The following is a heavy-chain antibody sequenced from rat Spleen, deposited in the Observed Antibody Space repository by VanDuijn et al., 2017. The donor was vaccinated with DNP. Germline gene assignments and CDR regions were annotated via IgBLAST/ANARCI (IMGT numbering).Heavy chain of an antibody. V-gene: IGHV5-29*01. J-gene: IGHJ4*01. CDR2: ISYDGSST. D-gene: IGHD1-12*01. CDR3: TRHRTIMPYYYAMDA. Sequence: EVQLVESGGGLVQPGGSLKLSCTVSGFTLSNYGMAWVRQAPTKGLEWVATISYDGSSTYYRDFVKGRFTISRENAESTLYLQMDSLRSEDTATYYCTRHRTIMPYYYAMDAWGQGASVTVSS. CDR1: GFTLSNYG.